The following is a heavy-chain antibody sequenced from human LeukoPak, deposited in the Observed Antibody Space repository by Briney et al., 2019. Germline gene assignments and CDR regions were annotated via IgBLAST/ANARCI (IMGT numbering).Heavy chain of an antibody. Sequence: GGSLRLSCAASGFTFSSYAMTWVRQALGKGLEWVSAISDRSDTYYADSVKGRFTISRDNSKNTLYLQMNSLRAEDTAVYYCAKGYRGNYDYWGQGTLVTVSS. J-gene: IGHJ4*02. D-gene: IGHD1-26*01. CDR3: AKGYRGNYDY. CDR1: GFTFSSYA. CDR2: ISDRSDT. V-gene: IGHV3-23*01.